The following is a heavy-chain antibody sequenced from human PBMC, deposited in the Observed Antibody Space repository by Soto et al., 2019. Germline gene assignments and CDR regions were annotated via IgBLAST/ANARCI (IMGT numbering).Heavy chain of an antibody. V-gene: IGHV4-59*01. CDR3: ARLYPFFDILTGSQNFAFDI. Sequence: SETLSLTCTVSGGSINPSYGSWIRQSPGGGLEWIGYIYYTGSTNYNPSLKSRVIISIDTSENQFSLKLSSVTAADTAVYYCARLYPFFDILTGSQNFAFDIWGQGTMVTVSS. CDR2: IYYTGST. J-gene: IGHJ3*02. CDR1: GGSINPSY. D-gene: IGHD3-9*01.